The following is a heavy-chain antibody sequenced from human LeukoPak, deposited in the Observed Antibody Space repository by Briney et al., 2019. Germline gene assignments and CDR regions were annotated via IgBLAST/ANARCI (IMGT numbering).Heavy chain of an antibody. D-gene: IGHD2-15*01. CDR3: ARGGVGLIRGDY. Sequence: GGSLRLSCAASGFTFSSYSMNWVRQAPGKGLEWVSSISSSSSTIYYADSVKGRFTISRDNAKNSLYLQMNSLRAEDTAVYYCARGGVGLIRGDYWGQGTLVTVSS. J-gene: IGHJ4*02. CDR2: ISSSSSTI. V-gene: IGHV3-48*04. CDR1: GFTFSSYS.